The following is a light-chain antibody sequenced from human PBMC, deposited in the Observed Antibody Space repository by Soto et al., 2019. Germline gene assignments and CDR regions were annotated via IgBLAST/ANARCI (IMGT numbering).Light chain of an antibody. Sequence: QSVLTQPPSASGTPGQRITISCSGSSSNIGDNPVNWYQQLPGAAPKLLIYINDQRPSGVPDRFSGSKSGTSASLAISGLQPEDEADYYCAAWDDSPNALFGTGTKLTVL. CDR2: IND. CDR1: SSNIGDNP. J-gene: IGLJ1*01. V-gene: IGLV1-44*01. CDR3: AAWDDSPNAL.